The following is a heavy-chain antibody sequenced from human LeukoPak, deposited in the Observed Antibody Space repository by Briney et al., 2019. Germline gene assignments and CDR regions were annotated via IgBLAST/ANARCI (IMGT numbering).Heavy chain of an antibody. D-gene: IGHD3-10*01. J-gene: IGHJ4*02. V-gene: IGHV3-30-3*01. CDR3: ARDLGHYFGSGSYYHY. CDR2: ISYDGSNK. CDR1: GFTLSSYA. Sequence: GGSLRLSCAVSGFTLSSYAMPWVRQAPGKGLEWVAVISYDGSNKYYADSVKGRFTISRDNSKNTLYLQMNSLRAEDTAVYYCARDLGHYFGSGSYYHYWGQGTLVTVSS.